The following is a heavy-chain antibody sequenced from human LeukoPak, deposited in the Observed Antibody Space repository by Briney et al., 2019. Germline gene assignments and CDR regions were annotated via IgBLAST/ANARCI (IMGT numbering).Heavy chain of an antibody. V-gene: IGHV1-18*01. CDR1: GYTFTSYG. CDR3: ARDTDYYDSSGYRPREYYFDY. CDR2: ISAYSGNT. D-gene: IGHD3-22*01. Sequence: ASVKVSCKASGYTFTSYGISWVRQAPGQGLEWMGWISAYSGNTNYAQKLQGRVTMTTDTSTSTAYMELRSLRSDDTAVYYCARDTDYYDSSGYRPREYYFDYWGQGTLVTVSS. J-gene: IGHJ4*02.